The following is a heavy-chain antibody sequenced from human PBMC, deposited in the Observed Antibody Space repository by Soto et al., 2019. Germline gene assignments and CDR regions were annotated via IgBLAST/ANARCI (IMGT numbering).Heavy chain of an antibody. V-gene: IGHV4-59*08. CDR2: IYYSGST. CDR3: ARRTVNIRTFYSGLKTPCFDY. CDR1: GGSISSYY. D-gene: IGHD6-19*01. Sequence: SETLSLTCTVSGGSISSYYWSWIRQPPGKGLEWIGYIYYSGSTNYNPSLKSRVAISVDTSKNQFSLKLKSVTAADTAIYYCARRTVNIRTFYSGLKTPCFDYWGQGAPVTVSS. J-gene: IGHJ4*02.